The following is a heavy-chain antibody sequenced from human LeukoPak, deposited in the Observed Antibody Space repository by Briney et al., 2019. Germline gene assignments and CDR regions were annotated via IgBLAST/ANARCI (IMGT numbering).Heavy chain of an antibody. J-gene: IGHJ5*02. Sequence: SETLSLTCTVSGGSISSGSYYWGWIRQPPGKGLEWIASIYYAGKTDYNPSLKSLATISVDKSKNQLFLKLTSVTVADTAIYYCARRGDPWGQGTLVTVSS. CDR3: ARRGDP. D-gene: IGHD3-16*01. CDR2: IYYAGKT. CDR1: GGSISSGSYY. V-gene: IGHV4-39*01.